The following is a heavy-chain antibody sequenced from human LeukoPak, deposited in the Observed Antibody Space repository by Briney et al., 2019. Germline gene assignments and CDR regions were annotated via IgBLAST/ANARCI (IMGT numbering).Heavy chain of an antibody. CDR3: ARLSNYDILTGWGNYFDY. Sequence: SETLSLTCTVSGGSISSSSYYWGWIRQPPGKGLEWIGYIYYSGSTNYNPSLKSRVTISVDTSKNQFSLKLSSVTAADTAVYYCARLSNYDILTGWGNYFDYWGQGTLVTVSS. CDR2: IYYSGST. CDR1: GGSISSSSYY. V-gene: IGHV4-61*05. D-gene: IGHD3-9*01. J-gene: IGHJ4*02.